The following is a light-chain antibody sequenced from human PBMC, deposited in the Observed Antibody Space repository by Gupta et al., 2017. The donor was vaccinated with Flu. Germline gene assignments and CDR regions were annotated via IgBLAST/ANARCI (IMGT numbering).Light chain of an antibody. CDR1: QNINSD. Sequence: GDRFTITCRASQNINSDLHWFQQTPGRVPKPLISAVSTLKRGVPSRFSCSGSGTEFTLTISSLQPEDSATYYCLQSDNMPWTFGQGTKV. CDR3: LQSDNMPWT. J-gene: IGKJ1*01. V-gene: IGKV1-39*01. CDR2: AVS.